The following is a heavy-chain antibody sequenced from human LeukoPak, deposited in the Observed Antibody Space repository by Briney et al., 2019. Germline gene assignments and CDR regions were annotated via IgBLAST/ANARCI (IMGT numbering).Heavy chain of an antibody. CDR3: AKRGGYVGYNYRDV. CDR2: IYPRDSDT. J-gene: IGHJ6*03. Sequence: GESLKFSCQGSGYSFTTHWIAWVRQMPGKGLEWMGIIYPRDSDTSYSPSFQGQVTISADKSINTAYLQWSSLKASDSAIYYCAKRGGYVGYNYRDVWGKGTTVSIS. CDR1: GYSFTTHW. D-gene: IGHD5-24*01. V-gene: IGHV5-51*01.